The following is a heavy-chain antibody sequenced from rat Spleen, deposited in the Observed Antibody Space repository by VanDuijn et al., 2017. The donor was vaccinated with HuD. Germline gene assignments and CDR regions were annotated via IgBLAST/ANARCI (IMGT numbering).Heavy chain of an antibody. Sequence: EVQLVESGGGLVQPGRSLKLSCVASGITFNNFWMSWIRQAPGKGLEWVASISNTGGSTYYRDSVKGRFTISRDNAKSNLYLQMDSLRSEDTATYYCARRGYNNYFFDYWGQGVMVTVSA. CDR1: GITFNNFW. CDR3: ARRGYNNYFFDY. D-gene: IGHD1-10*01. CDR2: ISNTGGST. J-gene: IGHJ2*01. V-gene: IGHV5-31*01.